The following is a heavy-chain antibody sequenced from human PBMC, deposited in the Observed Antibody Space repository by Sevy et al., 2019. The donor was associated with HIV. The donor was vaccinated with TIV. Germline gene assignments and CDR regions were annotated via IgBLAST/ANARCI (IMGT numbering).Heavy chain of an antibody. Sequence: SQTLSLTCAISGDSVSSNSAAWNWIRQSPSRGLEWLGRTYYRSKWYNDYAVSVKSRITINPDPSKNQFSLQLNSVTPVDTAVYYCARRLNPDTIFGVVIIEGTEDDYYYYYMDDWGKGTTVTVSS. CDR2: TYYRSKWYN. V-gene: IGHV6-1*01. D-gene: IGHD3-3*01. CDR3: ARRLNPDTIFGVVIIEGTEDDYYYYYMDD. CDR1: GDSVSSNSAA. J-gene: IGHJ6*03.